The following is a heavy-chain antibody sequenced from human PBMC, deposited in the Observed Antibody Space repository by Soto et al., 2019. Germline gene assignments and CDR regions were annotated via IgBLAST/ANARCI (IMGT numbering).Heavy chain of an antibody. J-gene: IGHJ4*03. CDR1: GDGFRSNGAA. Sequence: LSLTFGVAGDGFRSNGAAWNWISQLPSRGLEWLGRTYYRSKWYNDYAVSVKRRITINPDTSKNQFSLQRKSVTTEDTAVYYCATVMAVTYHPSSSIHGWDQWTFGTVSS. CDR3: ATVMAVTYHPSSSIHG. D-gene: IGHD6-13*01. V-gene: IGHV6-1*01. CDR2: TYYRSKWYN.